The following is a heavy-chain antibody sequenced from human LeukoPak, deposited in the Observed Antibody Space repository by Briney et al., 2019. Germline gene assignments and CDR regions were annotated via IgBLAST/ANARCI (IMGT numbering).Heavy chain of an antibody. D-gene: IGHD2-2*01. CDR1: GFSFSDYY. V-gene: IGHV3-11*04. Sequence: PGGSLRLSCAASGFSFSDYYMGWIRQAPGKGLEWVSYITSSGGTISYADSVKGRFTISRDNAKNLLYLQMSSLRADDTAVYYCARYYCGTSTTCYMFDFWGQGTLVTVSS. CDR3: ARYYCGTSTTCYMFDF. J-gene: IGHJ4*02. CDR2: ITSSGGTI.